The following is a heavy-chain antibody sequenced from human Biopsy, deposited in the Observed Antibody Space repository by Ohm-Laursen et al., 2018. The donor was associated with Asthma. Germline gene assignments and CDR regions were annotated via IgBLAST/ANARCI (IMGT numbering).Heavy chain of an antibody. Sequence: SSLRLSCSASRFSFNSYGMHWVRQAPGKGLEWVAVMSFDGRQTYYADSVKGRFTISRDNSKNTLYLQMNSLRAEDTAVYYCAKERYYDFWSGYPIWGQGTMVTVSS. D-gene: IGHD3-3*01. J-gene: IGHJ3*02. V-gene: IGHV3-30*18. CDR2: MSFDGRQT. CDR1: RFSFNSYG. CDR3: AKERYYDFWSGYPI.